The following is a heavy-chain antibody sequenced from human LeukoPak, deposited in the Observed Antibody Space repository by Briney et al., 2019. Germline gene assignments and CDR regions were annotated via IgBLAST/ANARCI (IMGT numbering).Heavy chain of an antibody. J-gene: IGHJ5*02. D-gene: IGHD3-3*01. CDR1: GYTFTSYG. CDR3: ARAGLYYDFWSGYYELNWFDP. Sequence: ASVKVSCKVSGYTFTSYGISWVRQAPGQGLEWMGWISAYNGNTNYAQKLQGRVTMTTDTSTSTAYMELRSLRSDDTAVYYCARAGLYYDFWSGYYELNWFDPWGQGTLVTVSS. V-gene: IGHV1-18*01. CDR2: ISAYNGNT.